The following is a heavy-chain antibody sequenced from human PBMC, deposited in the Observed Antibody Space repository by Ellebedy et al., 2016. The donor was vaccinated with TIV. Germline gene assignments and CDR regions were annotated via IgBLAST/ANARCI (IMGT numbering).Heavy chain of an antibody. CDR2: IDWDDAK. J-gene: IGHJ6*02. CDR1: GFSLKTSGMC. CDR3: ARTQIPLNYGLDV. Sequence: SGPTLVKPTQTLTLNCTFSGFSLKTSGMCVSWIRQPPGKALEWLARIDWDDAKYYSTSLKTRLTISKDTSKNQVVLIMTNMDPKDTATYYCARTQIPLNYGLDVWGQGTTVTVSS. V-gene: IGHV2-70*11.